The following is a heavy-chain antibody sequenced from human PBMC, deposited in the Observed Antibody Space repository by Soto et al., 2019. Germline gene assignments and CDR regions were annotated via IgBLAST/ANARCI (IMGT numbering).Heavy chain of an antibody. D-gene: IGHD1-1*01. V-gene: IGHV4-4*07. CDR3: VRDGTKTLRDWFDP. J-gene: IGHJ5*02. CDR2: IYATGTT. CDR1: GASISGYY. Sequence: QVQLQESGPGLVKPSETLSLTCTVSGASISGYYWSWIRKSAGKGLEWIGRIYATGTTDSNPSLKSRVMMSVDTSKKQFSLKLRSVTAADTAVYYFVRDGTKTLRDWFDPWGQGISVTVSS.